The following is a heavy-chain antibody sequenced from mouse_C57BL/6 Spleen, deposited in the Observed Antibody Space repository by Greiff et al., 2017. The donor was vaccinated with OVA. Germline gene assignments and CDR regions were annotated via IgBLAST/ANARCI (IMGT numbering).Heavy chain of an antibody. D-gene: IGHD2-4*01. CDR2: IYPRSGNT. CDR3: ARDDYGAWFAD. CDR1: GYTFTSYG. J-gene: IGHJ3*01. V-gene: IGHV1-81*01. Sequence: VKLVESGAELARPGASVKLSCKASGYTFTSYGISWVKQRTGQGLEWIGEIYPRSGNTYYNEKFKGKATLTADKSSSTAYMELRSLTSEDSAVYFCARDDYGAWFADWGQGTLVTVSA.